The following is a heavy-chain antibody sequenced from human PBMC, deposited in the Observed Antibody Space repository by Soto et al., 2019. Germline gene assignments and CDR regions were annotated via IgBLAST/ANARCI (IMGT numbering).Heavy chain of an antibody. V-gene: IGHV4-39*01. CDR1: GVSISNSSYY. J-gene: IGHJ4*02. CDR3: ARQRTSVVTQAYFDV. D-gene: IGHD2-21*02. CDR2: IYYSGIT. Sequence: PSETLSLTCTVSGVSISNSSYYWGWIRRPPGKGLEWIGTIYYSGITYYNPSLRSRVSMSIDTSKDQFSLKLRSVTAADTALYFCARQRTSVVTQAYFDVWGPGSLVTVSS.